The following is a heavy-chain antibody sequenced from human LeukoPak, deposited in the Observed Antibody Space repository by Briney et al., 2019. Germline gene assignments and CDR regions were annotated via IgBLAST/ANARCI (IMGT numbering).Heavy chain of an antibody. CDR1: GGSISSYY. J-gene: IGHJ4*02. CDR3: ARWGLYSSSSFDY. D-gene: IGHD6-6*01. V-gene: IGHV4-59*01. CDR2: IYYSGST. Sequence: SETLSLTCTVSGGSISSYYWSWIRQPPGKGLGWIGYIYYSGSTNYNPSFKSRVTISVDTSKNQFSLKLSSVTAADTAVYYCARWGLYSSSSFDYWGQGTLVTVSS.